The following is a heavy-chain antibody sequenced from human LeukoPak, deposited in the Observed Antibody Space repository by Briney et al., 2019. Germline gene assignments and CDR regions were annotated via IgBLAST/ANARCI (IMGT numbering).Heavy chain of an antibody. V-gene: IGHV4-34*01. D-gene: IGHD3-22*01. Sequence: PSETLSLTCAVYGGSFSGYYWSWIRQPPGKGLEWIGSIYHSGSTYYNPSLKSQVTISVDTSKNQFSLKLSSVTAADTAVYYCARDPYYYESYFDYWGQGTLVTVSS. CDR1: GGSFSGYY. CDR2: IYHSGST. J-gene: IGHJ4*02. CDR3: ARDPYYYESYFDY.